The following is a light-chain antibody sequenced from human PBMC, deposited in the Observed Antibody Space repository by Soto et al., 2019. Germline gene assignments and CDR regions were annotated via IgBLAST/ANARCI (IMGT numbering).Light chain of an antibody. Sequence: QSALTQPASVSGSPGQSITISCTGTSNDVGAFNFVSWYQQHPGKAPKVIIYEVSNRPSGVSNRFSGSKSGNTASLTISGLQAEDEADYYRNSYTTTSARVFGGGTKLTVL. CDR3: NSYTTTSARV. CDR1: SNDVGAFNF. V-gene: IGLV2-14*01. J-gene: IGLJ3*02. CDR2: EVS.